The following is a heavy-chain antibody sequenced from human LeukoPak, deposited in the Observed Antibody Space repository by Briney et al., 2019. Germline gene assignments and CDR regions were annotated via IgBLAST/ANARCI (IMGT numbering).Heavy chain of an antibody. V-gene: IGHV1-24*01. J-gene: IGHJ3*02. CDR1: GYTFTGYY. D-gene: IGHD3-22*01. Sequence: ASVKVSCKASGYTFTGYYMHWVRQAPGKGLEWMGGFDPEDGETIYAQKFQGRVTMTEDTSTDTAYMELSSLRSEDTAVYYCATGRRERITMIVVVNAFDIWGQGTMVTVSS. CDR3: ATGRRERITMIVVVNAFDI. CDR2: FDPEDGET.